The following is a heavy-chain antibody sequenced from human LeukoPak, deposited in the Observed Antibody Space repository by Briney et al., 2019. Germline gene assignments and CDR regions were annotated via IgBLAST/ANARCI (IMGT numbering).Heavy chain of an antibody. CDR3: ARVEAVAGRD. CDR2: INPSSGGT. V-gene: IGHV1-2*02. D-gene: IGHD6-19*01. Sequence: GASVKVSCKASGYTFTGYYMHWVRQAPGQGLEWMGWINPSSGGTNYAQKFQGRVTMTRDTSISTAYMELSRLRSDDTAVYYCARVEAVAGRDWGQGTLVTVSS. CDR1: GYTFTGYY. J-gene: IGHJ4*02.